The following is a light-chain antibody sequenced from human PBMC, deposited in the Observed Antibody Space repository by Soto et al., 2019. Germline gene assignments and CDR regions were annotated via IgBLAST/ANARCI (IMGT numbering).Light chain of an antibody. V-gene: IGKV1-16*01. CDR3: LQYKSYPHT. J-gene: IGKJ2*01. CDR2: AAS. CDR1: QGISNY. Sequence: DIQMTQSPSSLSASVGDRVTITCRASQGISNYLVWFQQKPGKALKSLIYAASTLLSGVPSRFSGTASGTDFTLTISSLQPEDFATYYCLQYKSYPHTFGQGSKLEIK.